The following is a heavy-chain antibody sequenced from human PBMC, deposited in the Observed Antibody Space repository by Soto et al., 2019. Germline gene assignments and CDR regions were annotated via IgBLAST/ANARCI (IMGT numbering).Heavy chain of an antibody. J-gene: IGHJ6*02. CDR2: IPYGGSNT. D-gene: IGHD3-16*01. CDR3: ARDGGGLWKNYYYGMDV. Sequence: GSLRLSCAASGFTFSNYGMHWVRQAPGKGLEWVAVIPYGGSNTYYADSVKGRFTISRDNAKNTLSLQMKSLRAEYTAVHYCARDGGGLWKNYYYGMDVWGQGTTVTVSS. CDR1: GFTFSNYG. V-gene: IGHV3-30*03.